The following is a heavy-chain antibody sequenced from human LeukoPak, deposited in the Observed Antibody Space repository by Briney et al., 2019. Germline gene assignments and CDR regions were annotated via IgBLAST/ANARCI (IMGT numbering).Heavy chain of an antibody. D-gene: IGHD3-3*01. V-gene: IGHV1-18*01. J-gene: IGHJ4*02. CDR3: ARDDFWSGYWGFDY. Sequence: ASVKVSCKASGYTFTSHGISWVRQAPGQGLEWMGWISAYNGNTNYAQKLQGRVTMTTDTSTSTAYMELRSLRSDDTAVYYCARDDFWSGYWGFDYWGQGTLVTVSS. CDR2: ISAYNGNT. CDR1: GYTFTSHG.